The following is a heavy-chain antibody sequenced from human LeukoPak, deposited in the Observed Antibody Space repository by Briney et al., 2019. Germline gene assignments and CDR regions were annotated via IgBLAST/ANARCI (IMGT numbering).Heavy chain of an antibody. CDR2: SSSSSSYI. CDR1: GFTFSSYS. D-gene: IGHD6-19*01. V-gene: IGHV3-21*01. J-gene: IGHJ3*02. Sequence: GGSLRLSCAASGFTFSSYSMNWVRQAPGKGLEWVSSSSSSSSYIYYADSVKGRFTISRDNAKNSLYLQMNSLRAEDTAVYYCARKVAVADTSDDAFDIWGQGTMVTVSS. CDR3: ARKVAVADTSDDAFDI.